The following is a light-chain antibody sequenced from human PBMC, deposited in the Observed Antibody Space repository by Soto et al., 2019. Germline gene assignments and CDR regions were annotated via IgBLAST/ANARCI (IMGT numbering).Light chain of an antibody. CDR1: NIGRKS. V-gene: IGLV3-21*02. Sequence: SSELTQPPSVSVAPGQTASITCGGTNIGRKSVHWYQQKPGQAPVVVVYEDRDRPSGIPERFSGSNSGNTAALTISRVEAGDEADYYCQLWDSNSDHVVFGGGTKLTVL. J-gene: IGLJ2*01. CDR2: EDR. CDR3: QLWDSNSDHVV.